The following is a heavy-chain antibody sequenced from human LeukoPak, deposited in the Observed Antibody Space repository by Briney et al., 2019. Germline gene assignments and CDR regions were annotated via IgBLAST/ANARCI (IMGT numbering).Heavy chain of an antibody. CDR3: ASISTWYGGDFDY. J-gene: IGHJ4*02. D-gene: IGHD6-13*01. Sequence: SETLSLTCLVSGGSISSTSNYWGWIRQSPGRGLEWIGSFYYTGSIFDNRSLRSRVTISIDMSKNRFLLKLSSVTAADTAVYYCASISTWYGGDFDYWGQGTLVTVSS. CDR2: FYYTGSI. CDR1: GGSISSTSNY. V-gene: IGHV4-39*07.